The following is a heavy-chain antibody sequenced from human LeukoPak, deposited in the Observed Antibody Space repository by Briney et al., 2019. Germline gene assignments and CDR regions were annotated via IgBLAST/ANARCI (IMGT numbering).Heavy chain of an antibody. CDR1: GFTFSSYA. J-gene: IGHJ4*02. D-gene: IGHD5-18*01. V-gene: IGHV3-23*01. CDR3: AKLGSYGYGALGSQG. Sequence: YPGGSLRLSCAASGFTFSSYAMSWVRQAPGKRLEWVSAVSGGGDTFYSDSVKGRFTVSRDNSKNTLYLQMNSLRAEDTAVYYCAKLGSYGYGALGSQGWGQGTLVTVSS. CDR2: VSGGGDT.